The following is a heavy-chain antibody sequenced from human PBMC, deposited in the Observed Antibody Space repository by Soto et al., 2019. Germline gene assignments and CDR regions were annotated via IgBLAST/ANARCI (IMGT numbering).Heavy chain of an antibody. D-gene: IGHD2-8*01. Sequence: QVQVVQSGAEVKEPGASVKVSCKASGYSSSNYYTHWVRQAPGQGLEWMGIVNPYGASSNYAQSFQGRITLNRHTSTNTDYVDLSLHTSDDTAVYYCASVTTKWSNWGQGTLVTVYS. CDR1: GYSSSNYY. J-gene: IGHJ4*02. CDR2: VNPYGASS. CDR3: ASVTTKWSN. V-gene: IGHV1-46*01.